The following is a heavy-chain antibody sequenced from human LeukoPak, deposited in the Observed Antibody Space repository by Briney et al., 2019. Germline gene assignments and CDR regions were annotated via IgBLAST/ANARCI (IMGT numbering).Heavy chain of an antibody. Sequence: GGSLRLSCAASGFTFSSYAMHWVRQAPGKGLEWVAVVSYDGSNKYYADSVKGRFTISRDNSKNTLYLQMNSLRAEDTAVYYCAREGLLELLLIDYWGQGTLVTVSS. CDR3: AREGLLELLLIDY. D-gene: IGHD1-26*01. J-gene: IGHJ4*02. CDR2: VSYDGSNK. V-gene: IGHV3-30-3*01. CDR1: GFTFSSYA.